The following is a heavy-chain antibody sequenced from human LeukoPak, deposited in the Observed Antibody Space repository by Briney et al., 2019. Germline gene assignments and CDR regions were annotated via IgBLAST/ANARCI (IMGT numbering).Heavy chain of an antibody. V-gene: IGHV1-2*02. CDR2: INPNSGGT. D-gene: IGHD3-10*01. CDR1: GYTFTGNY. CDR3: ARRVVYGSGSYYPYYFDY. Sequence: ASVKVSCKASGYTFTGNYMHWVRQAPGQGLEWMGWINPNSGGTNYAQKFQGRVTMTRDTSISTAYMELSRLRSDDTAVYYCARRVVYGSGSYYPYYFDYWGQGTLVTVSS. J-gene: IGHJ4*02.